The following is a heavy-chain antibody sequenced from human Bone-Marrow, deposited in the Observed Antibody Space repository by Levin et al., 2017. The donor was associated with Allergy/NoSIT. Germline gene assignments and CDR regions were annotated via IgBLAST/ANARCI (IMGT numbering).Heavy chain of an antibody. CDR2: ISSSSSYR. J-gene: IGHJ2*01. V-gene: IGHV3-21*01. Sequence: GGSLRLSRAASGFTFSSYSMNWVRQAPGKGLEWVSSISSSSSYRYYADSVKGRFTISRDDDKNSLSLQMNSLRAEDTAVYYCARVSFAVTTAYWYLDLWGRGTLVTVSS. CDR1: GFTFSSYS. CDR3: ARVSFAVTTAYWYLDL. D-gene: IGHD4-17*01.